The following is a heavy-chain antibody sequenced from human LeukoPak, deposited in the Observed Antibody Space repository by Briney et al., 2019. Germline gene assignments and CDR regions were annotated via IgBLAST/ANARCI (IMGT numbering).Heavy chain of an antibody. V-gene: IGHV4-34*01. CDR3: TRMTTGHDY. J-gene: IGHJ4*02. CDR1: GVSFDDYY. Sequence: SETLSLTCAVSGVSFDDYYWSWVRQTPGKGLEWLGEINHSGYTNDSPSLKSRVTLSIDTSRQQFSLNLRPVTVADAGIYYCTRMTTGHDYWGQGTLVTVSS. D-gene: IGHD4-17*01. CDR2: INHSGYT.